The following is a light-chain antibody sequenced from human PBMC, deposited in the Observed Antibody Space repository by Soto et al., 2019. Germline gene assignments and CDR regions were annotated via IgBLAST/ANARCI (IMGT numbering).Light chain of an antibody. V-gene: IGKV3D-20*02. J-gene: IGKJ5*01. Sequence: EIVLTQSPGTLSLSPGESTTLSCRASQSVGSSYLAWYQHKPGQAPRLLIYGATSRATGIPDRFSGSGSGTDFTLTISTLEPEDFAVYYCQQRSSWPITFGQGTRLEIK. CDR2: GAT. CDR3: QQRSSWPIT. CDR1: QSVGSSY.